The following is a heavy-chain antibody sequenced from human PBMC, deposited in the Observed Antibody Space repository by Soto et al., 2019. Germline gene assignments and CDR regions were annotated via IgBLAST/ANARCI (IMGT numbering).Heavy chain of an antibody. J-gene: IGHJ4*02. V-gene: IGHV3-23*01. D-gene: IGHD6-19*01. CDR1: GFMFSSYT. CDR2: ISGSGGST. CDR3: AKDLRSIAVAGTIDY. Sequence: GGSLRLSCAASGFMFSSYTMSWVRQAPGKGLEWVSGISGSGGSTYYADSVKGRFTISRDNSKNTLYLQMNSLRAEDTAVYYCAKDLRSIAVAGTIDYWGQGTLVTVSS.